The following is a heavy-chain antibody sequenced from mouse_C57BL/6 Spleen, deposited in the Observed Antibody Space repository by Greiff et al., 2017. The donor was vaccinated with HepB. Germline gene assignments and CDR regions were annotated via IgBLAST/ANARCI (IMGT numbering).Heavy chain of an antibody. CDR1: GYAFSSSW. CDR3: ARRDYGSSYVDY. V-gene: IGHV1-82*01. Sequence: QVQLQHSGPELVKPGASVKISCKASGYAFSSSWMNWVKQRPGKGLEWIGRIYPGDGDTNYNGKFKGKATLTADKSSSTAYMQLSSLTSEDSAVYCCARRDYGSSYVDYWGQGTTLTVSS. D-gene: IGHD1-1*01. CDR2: IYPGDGDT. J-gene: IGHJ2*01.